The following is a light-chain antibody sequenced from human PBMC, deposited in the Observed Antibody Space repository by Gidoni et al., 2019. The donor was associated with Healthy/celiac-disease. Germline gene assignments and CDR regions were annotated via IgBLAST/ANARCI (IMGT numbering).Light chain of an antibody. CDR1: SSDVGGYIY. J-gene: IGLJ2*01. V-gene: IGLV2-11*01. Sequence: QSALTQPPSVSGSPGQSVTIPCTGTSSDVGGYIYVSWYQQHPGKAPKLMIYDVTKRPSGVPDRFSGSKFGNTASLTISGLQAEDEADYYCCSYAGTYTVFGGGTTLTVL. CDR2: DVT. CDR3: CSYAGTYTV.